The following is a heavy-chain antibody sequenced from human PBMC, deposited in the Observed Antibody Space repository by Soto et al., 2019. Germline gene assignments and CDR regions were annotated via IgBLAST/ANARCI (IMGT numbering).Heavy chain of an antibody. Sequence: PGGSTRLSCAASGYPFNSYAMSWVRKAPGKGLEWVSAISGSGGSTYYADSVKGRFTISRDNSKNTLYLQMNSLRAEDTAVYYCAKAYDSSGYYFGSTKYYFDYWGQGTLVTVSS. J-gene: IGHJ4*02. CDR1: GYPFNSYA. V-gene: IGHV3-23*01. D-gene: IGHD3-22*01. CDR2: ISGSGGST. CDR3: AKAYDSSGYYFGSTKYYFDY.